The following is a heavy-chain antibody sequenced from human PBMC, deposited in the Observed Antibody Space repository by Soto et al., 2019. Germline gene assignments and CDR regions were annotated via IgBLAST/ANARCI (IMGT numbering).Heavy chain of an antibody. CDR2: ISYDGSNK. V-gene: IGHV3-30*18. J-gene: IGHJ6*01. CDR3: VKQAHGVEGVSCAF. D-gene: IGHD4-17*01. Sequence: QAPGKGLEWGAVISYDGSNKYYAASVKGRFTISGDNSKHTLFLQMGSLRPEDAAIYYCVKQAHGVEGVSCAFWGQRTKLTVSS.